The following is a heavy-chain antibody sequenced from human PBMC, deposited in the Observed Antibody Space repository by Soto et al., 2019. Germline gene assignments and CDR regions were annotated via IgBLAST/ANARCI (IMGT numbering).Heavy chain of an antibody. CDR3: AKDKYCSGGSCYPEYYYYGMDV. V-gene: IGHV3-30*18. J-gene: IGHJ6*02. CDR1: GFTFSSYG. D-gene: IGHD2-15*01. CDR2: ISYDGSNK. Sequence: QVQLVESGGGVVQPGRSLRLSCAASGFTFSSYGMHWVRQAPGKGLEWVAVISYDGSNKYYADSVKGRFTISRDNSKNTLYLQMNSLRAEDTAVYYCAKDKYCSGGSCYPEYYYYGMDVWGQGTTVTVSS.